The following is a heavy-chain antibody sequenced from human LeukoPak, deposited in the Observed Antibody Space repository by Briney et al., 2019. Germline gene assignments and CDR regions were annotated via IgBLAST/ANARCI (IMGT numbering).Heavy chain of an antibody. D-gene: IGHD2-15*01. CDR2: INPSSGNT. CDR1: GFTFTNDA. V-gene: IGHV3-23*01. J-gene: IGHJ4*02. Sequence: GGSRRLSCAASGFTFTNDAMSWVRQAPGKGLEWASSINPSSGNTYYADSVKGRFTISGDNSKNTLYLLMNSLRAEDTAVYYCAKEHMAAAVYYFDYWGQGTLVTLSS. CDR3: AKEHMAAAVYYFDY.